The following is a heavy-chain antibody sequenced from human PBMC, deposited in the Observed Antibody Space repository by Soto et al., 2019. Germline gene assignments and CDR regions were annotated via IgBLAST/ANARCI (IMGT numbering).Heavy chain of an antibody. J-gene: IGHJ6*02. CDR2: LITIAGVRP. Sequence: VQLVQSGAEVKKPGSSVKVSCKASGGTFSNSAISWVRQAPGQGLEWMGGLITIAGVRPNYAQNFQGRLTITADESTNTAYMELSSLRSDDTGVYYCATPSIAARPKGGYYYNDVWGQGTTVTVSS. V-gene: IGHV1-69*01. D-gene: IGHD6-6*01. CDR1: GGTFSNSA. CDR3: ATPSIAARPKGGYYYNDV.